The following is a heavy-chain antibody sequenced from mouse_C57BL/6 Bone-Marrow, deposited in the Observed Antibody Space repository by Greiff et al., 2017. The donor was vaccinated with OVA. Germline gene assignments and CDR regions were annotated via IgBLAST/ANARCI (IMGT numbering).Heavy chain of an antibody. CDR1: GYTFTDHT. V-gene: IGHV1-78*01. CDR2: IYPRDGST. CDR3: SRAYSNYVWFAY. Sequence: QVQLQQSAAELVKPGASVKISCKVFGYTFTDHTIHWMKQRPEQGLEWIGYIYPRDGSTNYNEKFKGKATLTADKSYSTAYMQLNSLTSEDSAVYFCSRAYSNYVWFAYWGQGTLVTVSA. J-gene: IGHJ3*01. D-gene: IGHD2-5*01.